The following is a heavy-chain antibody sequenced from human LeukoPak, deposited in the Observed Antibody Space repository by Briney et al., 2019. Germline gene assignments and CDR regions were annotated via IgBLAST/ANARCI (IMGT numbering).Heavy chain of an antibody. CDR2: IDTSGSITTSGSTNYNSGST. Sequence: SETLSLTCTVSGGSIRSYYWSWIRQPAGKGLEWIGRIDTSGSITTSGSTNYNSGSTNYNPFLKSRVTMSGDTSKNQFSLKLTSVTAADTAVYYCARVSSSWYQDWYFDLWGRGTLVTVSS. V-gene: IGHV4-4*07. CDR3: ARVSSSWYQDWYFDL. D-gene: IGHD6-13*01. J-gene: IGHJ2*01. CDR1: GGSIRSYY.